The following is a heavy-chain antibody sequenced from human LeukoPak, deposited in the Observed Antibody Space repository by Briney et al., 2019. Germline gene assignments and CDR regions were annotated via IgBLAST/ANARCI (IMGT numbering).Heavy chain of an antibody. J-gene: IGHJ2*01. V-gene: IGHV3-30*18. D-gene: IGHD1-1*01. CDR1: GFTFGHYG. CDR2: IASHGGLI. CDR3: AKEGGNTHVNSYWYFDV. Sequence: QSGGSLRLSCAASGFTFGHYGMHWVRQVPGKGLEWLAVIASHGGLIFYADSVRGRFSLSRDNSKNIVYLQMDSLRPEDTAFYFCAKEGGNTHVNSYWYFDVWGRGSLVTISS.